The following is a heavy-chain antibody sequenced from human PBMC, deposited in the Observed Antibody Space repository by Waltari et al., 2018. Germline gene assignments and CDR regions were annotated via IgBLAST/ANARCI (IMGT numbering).Heavy chain of an antibody. CDR2: INPNSGGT. D-gene: IGHD6-19*01. Sequence: QVQLVQSGAEVKKPGSSVKVSCKASGGTFSSYAISWVRQAPGQGLEWMGRINPNSGGTNYAQKFQGRVTMTRDTSKNQFSLKLSSVTAADTAVYYCAMGAVAADRVRAFDIWGQGTMVTVSS. CDR3: AMGAVAADRVRAFDI. J-gene: IGHJ3*02. CDR1: GGTFSSYA. V-gene: IGHV1-2*06.